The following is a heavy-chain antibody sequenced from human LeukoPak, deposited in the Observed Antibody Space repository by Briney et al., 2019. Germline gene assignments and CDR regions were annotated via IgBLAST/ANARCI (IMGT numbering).Heavy chain of an antibody. Sequence: SETLSLTCAVYGGSFSGYYWSWIRQPPGKGLEWIGYIYYSGSTYYNPSLKSRVTISVDTSKNQFSLKLSSVTAADTAVYYCAREDGSGSYEKYYFDYWGQGTLVTVSS. V-gene: IGHV4-30-4*01. D-gene: IGHD3-10*01. CDR3: AREDGSGSYEKYYFDY. CDR2: IYYSGST. J-gene: IGHJ4*02. CDR1: GGSFSGYY.